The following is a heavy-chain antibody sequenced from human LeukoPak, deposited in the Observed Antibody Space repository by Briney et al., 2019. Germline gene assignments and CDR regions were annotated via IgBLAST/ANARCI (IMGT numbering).Heavy chain of an antibody. Sequence: PGGSLTLSCSASVFTLSICAMSGVPQAPGKGLEWGSCMIGSGGRTYYGDSVKGRFTISRDNSKNTLYLQMKSLRAEDTAVYYCAKDQKKGYYYYGMDVWGQGTTVTVSS. J-gene: IGHJ6*02. CDR1: VFTLSICA. V-gene: IGHV3-23*01. CDR2: MIGSGGRT. CDR3: AKDQKKGYYYYGMDV.